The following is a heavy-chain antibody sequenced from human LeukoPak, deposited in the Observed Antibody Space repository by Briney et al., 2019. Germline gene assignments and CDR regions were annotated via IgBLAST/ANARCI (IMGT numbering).Heavy chain of an antibody. V-gene: IGHV1-18*01. J-gene: IGHJ4*02. D-gene: IGHD3-10*01. CDR1: GYTFTSYG. CDR3: ARVLLWFGELFTGFDY. CDR2: ISAYNGNT. Sequence: ASVTVSCKASGYTFTSYGISWVRQAPGQGLEWMGWISAYNGNTNYAQKLQGRVTMTTDTSTSTAYMELRSLRSDDTAVYYCARVLLWFGELFTGFDYWGQGTLVTVSS.